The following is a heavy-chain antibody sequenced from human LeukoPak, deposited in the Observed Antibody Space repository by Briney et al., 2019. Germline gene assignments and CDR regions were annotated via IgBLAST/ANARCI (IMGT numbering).Heavy chain of an antibody. J-gene: IGHJ4*02. CDR3: ARDLRSTGNYFDY. CDR1: GGSISSGGYS. V-gene: IGHV4-30-2*01. CDR2: IYHSGST. Sequence: PSQTLSLTCAVSGGSISSGGYSWSWIRQPPGKGLEWIGYIYHSGSTYYNPSLKSRVTISVDRSKNQFSLKLSSVTAADTAVYCCARDLRSTGNYFDYWGQGTLVTVSS. D-gene: IGHD3-10*01.